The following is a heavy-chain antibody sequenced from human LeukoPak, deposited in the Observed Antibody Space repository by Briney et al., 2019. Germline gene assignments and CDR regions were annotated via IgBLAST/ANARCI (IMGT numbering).Heavy chain of an antibody. CDR2: IGERGDHI. J-gene: IGHJ4*02. V-gene: IGHV3-23*01. Sequence: GGSLRLSCAASGLTFSNYVMSWVRQAPGKGLEWVSVIGERGDHIYYADSLKGRFTISRDNSKNTLYLQMNSLRAEDTAVYYCARSKYVGTSWYYFDYWGQGTLVTVSS. CDR3: ARSKYVGTSWYYFDY. D-gene: IGHD6-13*01. CDR1: GLTFSNYV.